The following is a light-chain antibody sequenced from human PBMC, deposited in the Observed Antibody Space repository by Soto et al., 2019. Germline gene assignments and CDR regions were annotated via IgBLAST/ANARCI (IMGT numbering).Light chain of an antibody. V-gene: IGLV4-69*01. J-gene: IGLJ2*01. CDR2: LNSDGSH. Sequence: QPVLAQSPSASASLGASVKLTCTLSSGHSTYAVAWHQQQPEKGPRYLMKLNSDGSHTKGDGIPDRFSGSSSGAERYLSISSLQSEDEADYYCQSWDTGIHRLFGGGTKLTVL. CDR1: SGHSTYA. CDR3: QSWDTGIHRL.